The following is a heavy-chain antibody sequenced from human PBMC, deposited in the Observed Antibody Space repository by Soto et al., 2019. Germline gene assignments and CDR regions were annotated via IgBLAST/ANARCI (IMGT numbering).Heavy chain of an antibody. CDR3: ARHSGGYDRRYFDY. CDR2: IYYSGST. Sequence: SETLSLTCSVSGGSIGSYYWSWIRQPPGRGLEWIGYIYYSGSTNYNPSLKSRVTISVDTSKNEFSLKLSSVTAADTAVYYCARHSGGYDRRYFDYWGQGTLVTVSS. CDR1: GGSIGSYY. D-gene: IGHD5-12*01. J-gene: IGHJ4*02. V-gene: IGHV4-59*08.